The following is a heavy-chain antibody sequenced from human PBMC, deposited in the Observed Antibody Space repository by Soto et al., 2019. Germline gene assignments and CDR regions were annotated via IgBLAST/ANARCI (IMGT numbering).Heavy chain of an antibody. CDR3: ARIRPRFCSGVSCYIGWFDP. Sequence: VSGPTLVNPTETLTLTCTVSGFSLSNARMGVSWIRQPPGKALEWLAHIFSNDEKSYSTSLKSRLTISKDTSKSQVVLTMTNMDPGDTATYYCARIRPRFCSGVSCYIGWFDPGGQGTLVTVSS. CDR1: GFSLSNARMG. J-gene: IGHJ5*02. D-gene: IGHD2-15*01. CDR2: IFSNDEK. V-gene: IGHV2-26*01.